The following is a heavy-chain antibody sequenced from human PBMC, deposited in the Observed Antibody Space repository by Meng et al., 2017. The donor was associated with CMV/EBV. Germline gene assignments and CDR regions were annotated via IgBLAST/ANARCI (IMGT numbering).Heavy chain of an antibody. D-gene: IGHD2-2*01. CDR1: GGSISSSTYY. CDR2: INHSGST. J-gene: IGHJ5*02. CDR3: ATDRGYCSSTSCYRTFDP. V-gene: IGHV4-39*07. Sequence: SETLSLTCTVSGGSISSSTYYWGWIRQPPGKGLEWIGEINHSGSTNYNPSLKSRVTISVDTSKNQFSLKLSSVTAADTAVYYCATDRGYCSSTSCYRTFDPWGQGTLVTVSS.